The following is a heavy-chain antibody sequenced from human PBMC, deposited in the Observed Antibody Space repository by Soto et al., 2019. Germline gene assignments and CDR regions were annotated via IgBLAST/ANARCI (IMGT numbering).Heavy chain of an antibody. CDR2: INPNSGGT. V-gene: IGHV1-2*02. D-gene: IGHD1-7*01. CDR3: AREESITGTTGWFDP. Sequence: ASVKVSCKASGYTFTGYYMHWVRQAPGQGLEWMGWINPNSGGTNYAQKFQGRVTMTRDTSISTAYMELSRLRSDDTAVYYCAREESITGTTGWFDPWGQGTLVTVSS. J-gene: IGHJ5*02. CDR1: GYTFTGYY.